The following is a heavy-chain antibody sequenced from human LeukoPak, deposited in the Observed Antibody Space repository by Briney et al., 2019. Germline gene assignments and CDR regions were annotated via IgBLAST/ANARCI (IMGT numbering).Heavy chain of an antibody. J-gene: IGHJ4*02. Sequence: ASVTVSCKASGYTFTSYDINWVRQATGQGLEWMGWMKPNSGNTGHAQNFQGRLTMTRDTSINTAYMELSSLRSEDSAIYYCVREDEGYDYWGQGTPVTVSS. V-gene: IGHV1-8*01. CDR2: MKPNSGNT. D-gene: IGHD5-18*01. CDR1: GYTFTSYD. CDR3: VREDEGYDY.